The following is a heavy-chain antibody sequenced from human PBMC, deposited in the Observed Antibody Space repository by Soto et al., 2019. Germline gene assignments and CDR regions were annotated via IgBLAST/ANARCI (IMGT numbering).Heavy chain of an antibody. Sequence: GESLKISCKGSGYSFTNYCISWVRQTPGKGLEWLGRIDPSDSDTTYSPSFQGHVTISADRSISTAYLQWSSLKASDSAMYYCARDDVLTGYYSGFDPWGQGTLVTVSS. CDR1: GYSFTNYC. J-gene: IGHJ5*02. D-gene: IGHD3-9*01. V-gene: IGHV5-10-1*01. CDR2: IDPSDSDT. CDR3: ARDDVLTGYYSGFDP.